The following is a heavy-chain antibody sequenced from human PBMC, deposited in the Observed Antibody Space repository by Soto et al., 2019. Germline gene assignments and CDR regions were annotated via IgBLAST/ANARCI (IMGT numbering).Heavy chain of an antibody. D-gene: IGHD3-10*01. Sequence: RASVKVSCKASGYTFTRYAMHWVRRAPGQRLEWMGWINAGNGNTKYSQKFQGRVTITRDTSASTAYMELSSLRSEDTAVYYCARDSGYGSRASVNHYLDYWGQGTLVTVSS. CDR3: ARDSGYGSRASVNHYLDY. CDR2: INAGNGNT. CDR1: GYTFTRYA. J-gene: IGHJ4*01. V-gene: IGHV1-3*01.